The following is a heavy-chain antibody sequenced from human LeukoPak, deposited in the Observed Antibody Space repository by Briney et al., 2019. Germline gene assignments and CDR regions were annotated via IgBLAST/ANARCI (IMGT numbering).Heavy chain of an antibody. CDR3: ARGEWSGLKDGFNI. Sequence: PSETRSLTCSVPGGSISSYYGSWFRQTPRKGLGWIGYIYYSGSSDYNPSLKSRATISVDTSKNQFSLKLSSLTAADTAVYYCARGEWSGLKDGFNIWGPGTMVTVSS. CDR2: IYYSGSS. D-gene: IGHD3-3*01. J-gene: IGHJ3*02. V-gene: IGHV4-59*01. CDR1: GGSISSYY.